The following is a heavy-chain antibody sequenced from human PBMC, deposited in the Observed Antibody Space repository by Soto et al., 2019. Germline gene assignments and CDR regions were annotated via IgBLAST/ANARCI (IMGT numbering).Heavy chain of an antibody. CDR2: ISGDGGST. CDR3: AKDINPYSGHDYFDY. J-gene: IGHJ4*02. D-gene: IGHD5-12*01. CDR1: GFTFDDYA. Sequence: GGTLRLSCAASGFTFDDYAMHWVRQAPGKGLEWVSLISGDGGSTYYADSVKGRFTISRDNSKNSLYLQMNSLRTEDTALYYCAKDINPYSGHDYFDYWGQGTLVTVSS. V-gene: IGHV3-43*02.